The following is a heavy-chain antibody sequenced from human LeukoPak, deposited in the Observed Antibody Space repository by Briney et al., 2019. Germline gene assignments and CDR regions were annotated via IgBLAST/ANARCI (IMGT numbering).Heavy chain of an antibody. J-gene: IGHJ4*02. V-gene: IGHV3-23*01. CDR2: ISGDGRSP. CDR3: ARDPGALPYFFDY. CDR1: GFTFSKNA. D-gene: IGHD4/OR15-4a*01. Sequence: GGSLRLSCVASGFTFSKNALSWVRQTPGKGLECVSAISGDGRSPYYADSVKGRFTISRDDSKNTVYLQMNSLRVEDSAVYYCARDPGALPYFFDYWGQGTLVTVSS.